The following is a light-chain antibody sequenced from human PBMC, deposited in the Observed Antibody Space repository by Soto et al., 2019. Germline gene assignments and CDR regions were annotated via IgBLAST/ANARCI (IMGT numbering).Light chain of an antibody. J-gene: IGKJ2*01. CDR1: QSVTRN. Sequence: EIVMTQSPATLSVSPGERATLSCRASQSVTRNLAWYQQKPGQAPRLLIYGASTRATGIPARFGGSGSGTEFTLTISSLQSEDFAVYYCQQYNNWPPEYTFGQGTKLEIK. CDR2: GAS. V-gene: IGKV3-15*01. CDR3: QQYNNWPPEYT.